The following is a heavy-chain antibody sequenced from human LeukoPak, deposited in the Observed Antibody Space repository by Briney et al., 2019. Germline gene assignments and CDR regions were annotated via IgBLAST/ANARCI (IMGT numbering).Heavy chain of an antibody. Sequence: GGSLRLSCAASGFTFSIYAMSWVRQAPGKGLEWVSGNSASGETTYYADSVKGRFTISRDNSKNTLHLQMNSLRVEDTAVYYCAKAPVGWLRPLDYWGQGTLVTVSS. V-gene: IGHV3-23*01. D-gene: IGHD5-12*01. CDR1: GFTFSIYA. CDR2: NSASGETT. J-gene: IGHJ4*02. CDR3: AKAPVGWLRPLDY.